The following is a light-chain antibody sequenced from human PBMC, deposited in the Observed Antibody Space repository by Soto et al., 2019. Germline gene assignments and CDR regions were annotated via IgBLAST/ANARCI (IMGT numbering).Light chain of an antibody. CDR2: ANI. V-gene: IGLV1-51*01. CDR3: ATWDTSLSAVV. CDR1: TSNILNNF. Sequence: QSVLPQPPSVSAPPGQRVTISCSGSTSNILNNFVSWYQHVPGRAPKLLIYANIKRPSGIPDRFSGSKPGTSATLDITGLQTEDEADYYCATWDTSLSAVVFGGGTKATVL. J-gene: IGLJ3*02.